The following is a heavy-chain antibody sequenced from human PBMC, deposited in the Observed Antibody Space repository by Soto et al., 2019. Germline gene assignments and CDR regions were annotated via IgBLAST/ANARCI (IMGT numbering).Heavy chain of an antibody. J-gene: IGHJ4*02. Sequence: EVQLVESGGGLIQPGGSLRLSCAASGFTVSSNYMSWVRQAPGKGLEWVSVIYSGGSTYYADSVKGRFTISRDNSKNTLYLQMNSLRAEDTAVYYCATDYYDSSGYSPANDYWGQGTLVTVSS. D-gene: IGHD3-22*01. CDR3: ATDYYDSSGYSPANDY. CDR2: IYSGGST. V-gene: IGHV3-53*01. CDR1: GFTVSSNY.